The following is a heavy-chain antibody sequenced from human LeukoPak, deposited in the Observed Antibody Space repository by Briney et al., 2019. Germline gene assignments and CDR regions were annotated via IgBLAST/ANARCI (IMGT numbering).Heavy chain of an antibody. Sequence: PSETLSLTCTISGYSISSGYYWGWIRQPPGKGLEWIGSIYHSGSTYYNPSLKSRVTISVDTSKNQFSLKLSSVTAADTAVYYCARCDPDSSGWYVPSDYWGQGTLVTVSS. CDR2: IYHSGST. V-gene: IGHV4-38-2*02. CDR1: GYSISSGYY. D-gene: IGHD6-19*01. J-gene: IGHJ4*02. CDR3: ARCDPDSSGWYVPSDY.